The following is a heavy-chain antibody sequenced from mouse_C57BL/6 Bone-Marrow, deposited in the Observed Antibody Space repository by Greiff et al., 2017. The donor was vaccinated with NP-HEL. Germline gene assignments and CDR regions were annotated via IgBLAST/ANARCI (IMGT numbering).Heavy chain of an antibody. Sequence: QVQLQQSGAELVRPGTSVKLSCKASGYTFTSYWMHWVKQRPGQGLEWIGVIDPSDSYTNYNQKFKGKATLTVDTSSSTAYMQLSSLTSEDSAVYYCARWGYSNYLTFDYWGQGTTLTVSS. V-gene: IGHV1-59*01. CDR1: GYTFTSYW. CDR2: IDPSDSYT. D-gene: IGHD2-5*01. J-gene: IGHJ2*01. CDR3: ARWGYSNYLTFDY.